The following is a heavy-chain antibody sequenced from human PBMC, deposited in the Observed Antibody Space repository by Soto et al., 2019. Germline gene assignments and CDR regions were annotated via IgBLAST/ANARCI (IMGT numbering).Heavy chain of an antibody. V-gene: IGHV3-23*01. CDR3: AKGTYSSSWSDKGMDV. J-gene: IGHJ6*02. CDR1: GFTFSNYA. CDR2: VSGTGGST. Sequence: EVQLLESGGGLVQPGGSLRLSCAASGFTFSNYAMSWVRLAPGKGLEWVSTVSGTGGSTFFADTVKGRFTISRDNSEDTVYLQMNSLGADDTAVYYCAKGTYSSSWSDKGMDVWGQGTTVTVSS. D-gene: IGHD6-13*01.